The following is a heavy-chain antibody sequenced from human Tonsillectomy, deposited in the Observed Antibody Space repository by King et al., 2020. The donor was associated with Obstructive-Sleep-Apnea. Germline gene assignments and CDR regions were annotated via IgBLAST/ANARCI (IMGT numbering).Heavy chain of an antibody. CDR1: GFTFSSYA. CDR3: AKDRIAVADDYYYYGMDV. CDR2: ISGRGGVP. D-gene: IGHD6-19*01. Sequence: VQLVESGGGLVQPGGSLRLSCAASGFTFSSYAMSWVRQAPGKGREWGSAISGRGGVPYYSDSVKGRFTISRDNSKNTLYLQMNCLRAEDTAVYYCAKDRIAVADDYYYYGMDVWGQGTTVTVSS. J-gene: IGHJ6*02. V-gene: IGHV3-23*04.